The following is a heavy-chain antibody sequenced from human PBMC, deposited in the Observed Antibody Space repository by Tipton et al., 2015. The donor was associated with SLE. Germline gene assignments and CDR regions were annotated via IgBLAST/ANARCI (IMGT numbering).Heavy chain of an antibody. J-gene: IGHJ3*02. Sequence: QVQLVQSGSELKKPGASVKVSCKASGYTFTSYAMNWVRQAPGQGLEWMGWINTNTGNPTYAQGFTGRFVFSLDTSVSTAYLQISSLKAEDTAVYYCARDRKVVRYYDSSGYYSDAFDIWGQGTMVTVSS. CDR1: GYTFTSYA. CDR3: ARDRKVVRYYDSSGYYSDAFDI. D-gene: IGHD3-22*01. V-gene: IGHV7-4-1*02. CDR2: INTNTGNP.